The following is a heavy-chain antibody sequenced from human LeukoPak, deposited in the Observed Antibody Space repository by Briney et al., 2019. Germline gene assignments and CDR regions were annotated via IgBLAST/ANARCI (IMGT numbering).Heavy chain of an antibody. V-gene: IGHV1-2*02. CDR3: ARDLRYSGWASRHDAFDI. CDR1: GYTFTGYY. J-gene: IGHJ3*02. Sequence: ASVKVFCKASGYTFTGYYMHWVRQAPGQGPEGMGWINPNSGGTNYAQKFQGRVTMTRDTSISTAYMELSRLRSDDTAVYYCARDLRYSGWASRHDAFDIWGQGTMVTVSS. D-gene: IGHD6-19*01. CDR2: INPNSGGT.